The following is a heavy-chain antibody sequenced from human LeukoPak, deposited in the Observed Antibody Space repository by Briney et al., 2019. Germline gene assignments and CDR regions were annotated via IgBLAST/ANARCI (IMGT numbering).Heavy chain of an antibody. V-gene: IGHV4-39*07. CDR2: INHSGST. CDR1: GGSISNSFFY. Sequence: SETLSLTCTVSGGSISNSFFYWSWIRQPPGKGLEWIGEINHSGSTNYNPSLKSRVTISVDTSKNQFSLKLSSVTAADTAVYYCARESLGWFDPWGQGTLVTVSS. CDR3: ARESLGWFDP. J-gene: IGHJ5*02.